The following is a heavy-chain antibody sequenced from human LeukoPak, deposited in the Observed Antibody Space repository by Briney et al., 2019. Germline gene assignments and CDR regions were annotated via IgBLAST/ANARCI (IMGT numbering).Heavy chain of an antibody. CDR2: INPNSGGT. CDR3: ARVGYSSSWSARGWAFDI. J-gene: IGHJ3*02. D-gene: IGHD6-13*01. Sequence: ASVTVSCKASGYTFTGYYMHWVRQAPGQGIEWMGWINPNSGGTNYAQKFQGRVTMTRDTSISTAYMELSRLRSDDTAVYYCARVGYSSSWSARGWAFDIWGQGTMVTVSS. V-gene: IGHV1-2*02. CDR1: GYTFTGYY.